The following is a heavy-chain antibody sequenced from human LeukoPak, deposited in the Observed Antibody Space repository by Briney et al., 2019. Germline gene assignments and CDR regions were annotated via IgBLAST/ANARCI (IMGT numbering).Heavy chain of an antibody. CDR1: GFTVSTNS. J-gene: IGHJ5*02. CDR2: INSDGSST. V-gene: IGHV3-74*01. Sequence: GGSLRLSCTVSGFTVSTNSMSWVRQAPGKGLVWVSRINSDGSSTSYADSVKGRFTISRDNAKNTLYLQMNSLRAEDTAVYYCARDGRSWFDPWGQGTLVTVSS. CDR3: ARDGRSWFDP.